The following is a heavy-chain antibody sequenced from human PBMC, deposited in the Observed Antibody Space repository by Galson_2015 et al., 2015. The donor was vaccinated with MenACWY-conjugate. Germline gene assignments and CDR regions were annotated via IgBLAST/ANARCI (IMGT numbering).Heavy chain of an antibody. J-gene: IGHJ2*01. CDR3: ARDLAVTGIWYFDL. CDR1: GFTFSNYN. D-gene: IGHD6-19*01. Sequence: SLRLSCAVSGFTFSNYNMNWVRQAPGKGLEWVSSITSSSTYIKYADSEKGRFTISRDNTNNLLYLQMNSLRAEDTAVYYCARDLAVTGIWYFDLWGRGTLVTVSS. V-gene: IGHV3-21*01. CDR2: ITSSSTYI.